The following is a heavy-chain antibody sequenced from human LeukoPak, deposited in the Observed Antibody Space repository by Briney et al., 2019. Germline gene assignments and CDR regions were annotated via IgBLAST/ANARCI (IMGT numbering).Heavy chain of an antibody. Sequence: GGSLRLSCAASGFTFSSYAMSWVRQAPGNGLEWVSAISGSGGSTYYADSVKGRFTISRDNSKNTLYLQMNSLRAEDTAVYYCAKRGTSSGWYSFDYWGQGTLVTVSS. D-gene: IGHD6-19*01. CDR2: ISGSGGST. CDR1: GFTFSSYA. V-gene: IGHV3-23*01. CDR3: AKRGTSSGWYSFDY. J-gene: IGHJ4*02.